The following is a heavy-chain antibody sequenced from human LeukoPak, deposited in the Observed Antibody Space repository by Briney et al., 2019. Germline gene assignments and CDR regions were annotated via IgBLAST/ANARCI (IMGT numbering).Heavy chain of an antibody. V-gene: IGHV4-59*01. Sequence: NASETLSLTCSVSGDSISSYYWSWIRQPPGKGLEWIGYIYYSGSTNYNPSLKSRVTISVDTSKNQFSLKLSSVTAADTAVYYCARQLWSGGGMDVWGQGTTVTVSS. CDR1: GDSISSYY. CDR2: IYYSGST. J-gene: IGHJ6*02. CDR3: ARQLWSGGGMDV. D-gene: IGHD5-18*01.